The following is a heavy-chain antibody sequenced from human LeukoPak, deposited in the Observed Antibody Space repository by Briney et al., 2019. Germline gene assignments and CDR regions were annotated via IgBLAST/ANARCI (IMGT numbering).Heavy chain of an antibody. CDR1: GGSISSYY. D-gene: IGHD1-1*01. CDR3: ARINWNYFDY. CDR2: IYYSGNT. J-gene: IGHJ4*02. V-gene: IGHV4-59*08. Sequence: SETLSLTCTVSGGSISSYYWSWVRQPPGKGLEWIGYIYYSGNTNYNPSLKGRLTMSADRSRNQFSLNLNSVTAADTAVYYCARINWNYFDYWGQGILVTVSS.